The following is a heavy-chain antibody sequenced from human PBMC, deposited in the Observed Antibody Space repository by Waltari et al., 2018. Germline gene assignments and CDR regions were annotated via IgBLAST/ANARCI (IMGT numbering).Heavy chain of an antibody. CDR3: ARSISELWWAADNAYYYYYYMDV. CDR1: GFTFSSYW. J-gene: IGHJ6*03. D-gene: IGHD2-21*01. Sequence: EVQLVESGGGLVQPGGSLRLSCTASGFTFSSYWMSWVRQAPGKGLEWVANIKQDGSEKYYVDSVKGRCTISRDNAKNSLYLQMNSLRAEDTAVYYCARSISELWWAADNAYYYYYYMDVWGKGTTVTISS. V-gene: IGHV3-7*01. CDR2: IKQDGSEK.